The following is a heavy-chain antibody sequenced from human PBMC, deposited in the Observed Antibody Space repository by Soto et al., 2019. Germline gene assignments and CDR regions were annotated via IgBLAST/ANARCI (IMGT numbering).Heavy chain of an antibody. CDR3: ARGGRSVRYYFDY. CDR2: IIPIFGTA. J-gene: IGHJ4*02. Sequence: KVSCKASGGTFSSYAISWVRQAPGQGLEWMGGIIPIFGTANYAQKFQGRVTITADESTSTAYMELSSLRSEDTAVYYCARGGRSVRYYFDYWGQGTLVTVSS. CDR1: GGTFSSYA. V-gene: IGHV1-69*01.